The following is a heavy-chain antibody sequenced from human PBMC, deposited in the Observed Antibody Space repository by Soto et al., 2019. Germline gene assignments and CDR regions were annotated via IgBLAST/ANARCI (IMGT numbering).Heavy chain of an antibody. Sequence: PGGSLRLSCAASGFTFSSYWMHWVRQAPGKGLVWVLRINSDGSSTSYADSVKGRFTISRDNAKNTLYLQMNSLRAEDTAVYYCARVEPKSRSKSFDIWGQGTMVTVSS. CDR2: INSDGSST. V-gene: IGHV3-74*01. CDR3: ARVEPKSRSKSFDI. J-gene: IGHJ3*02. CDR1: GFTFSSYW.